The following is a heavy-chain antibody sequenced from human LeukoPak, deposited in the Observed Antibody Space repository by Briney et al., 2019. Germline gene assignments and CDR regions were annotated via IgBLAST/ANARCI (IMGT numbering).Heavy chain of an antibody. CDR2: INPYSGGT. J-gene: IGHJ6*03. CDR3: ARETEYYYMDV. CDR1: GYTFTGYY. V-gene: IGHV1-2*02. Sequence: ASVKVSCKTSGYTFTGYYIHWVRQAPGQGLEWMGWINPYSGGTNYAQKFQGRVTMTRDTSISTAYMELSRLRSDDTAVYYCARETEYYYMDVWGKGTTVTVSS. D-gene: IGHD1-14*01.